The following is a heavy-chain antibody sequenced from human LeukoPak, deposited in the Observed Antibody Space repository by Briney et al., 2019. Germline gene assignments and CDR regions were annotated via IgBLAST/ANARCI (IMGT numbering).Heavy chain of an antibody. D-gene: IGHD2-21*02. CDR1: GYTFTSYA. CDR2: INAGYGNT. CDR3: ARDRRLVGTIRLFDY. V-gene: IGHV1-3*01. J-gene: IGHJ4*02. Sequence: ASVKVSCKASGYTFTSYAMHWVRQAPGQRLEWMGWINAGYGNTKYSQKFQGRVTITRATSASTAYMKLSSLRSEDTAVYYCARDRRLVGTIRLFDYWGQGTLVTVSS.